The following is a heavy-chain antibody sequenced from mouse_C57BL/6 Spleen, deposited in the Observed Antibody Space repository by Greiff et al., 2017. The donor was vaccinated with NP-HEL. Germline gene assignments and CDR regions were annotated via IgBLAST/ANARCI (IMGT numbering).Heavy chain of an antibody. J-gene: IGHJ4*01. CDR1: GYSITRGYY. V-gene: IGHV3-6*01. CDR2: ISYDGSN. Sequence: EVKVEESGPGLVKPSQSLSLTCSVTGYSITRGYYWNWIRQFPGNKLEWMGYISYDGSNNYNPSLKNRISITRDTSKNQFFLKLNSVTTEDTATYYWARGLGKAMDYWGQGTSVTVSS. D-gene: IGHD4-1*01. CDR3: ARGLGKAMDY.